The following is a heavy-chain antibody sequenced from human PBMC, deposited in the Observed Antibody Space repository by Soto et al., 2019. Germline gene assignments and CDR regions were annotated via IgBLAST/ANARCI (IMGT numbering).Heavy chain of an antibody. D-gene: IGHD3-16*01. J-gene: IGHJ5*02. Sequence: TGGSLRLSCAASGFPFSHYWMHWVRQTPGKGLVWVSRINPAGTITNYADSVEGRFTISRDNADSALFLQMNSLSAEDTAIYYCTSETFGLRDTWGQGTLVTVSS. CDR2: INPAGTIT. CDR3: TSETFGLRDT. V-gene: IGHV3-74*01. CDR1: GFPFSHYW.